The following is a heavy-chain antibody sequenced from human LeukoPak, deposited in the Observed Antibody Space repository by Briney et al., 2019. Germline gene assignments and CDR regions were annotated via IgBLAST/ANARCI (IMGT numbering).Heavy chain of an antibody. Sequence: GGSLRLSCAASGFTFSSSAMSWVRQAPGKGLEWVSAISNNGGYTYYADSVQGRFTISRDNSKSTLCLQMNSLRAEDTAVYYCAKQLGYCSDGSCYFPYWGQGTLVTVS. CDR1: GFTFSSSA. V-gene: IGHV3-23*01. D-gene: IGHD2-15*01. CDR3: AKQLGYCSDGSCYFPY. J-gene: IGHJ4*02. CDR2: ISNNGGYT.